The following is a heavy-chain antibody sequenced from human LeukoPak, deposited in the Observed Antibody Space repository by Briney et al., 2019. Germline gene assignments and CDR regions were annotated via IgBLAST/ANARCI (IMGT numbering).Heavy chain of an antibody. CDR2: ISGSGGST. J-gene: IGHJ4*02. CDR3: AKVGPYYYDSSGYSLDY. CDR1: GFTFSSYA. V-gene: IGHV3-23*01. Sequence: GGSLRLSCAASGFTFSSYAMSWVRQAPGKGLEWISAISGSGGSTYYADSVKGRFTISRDNSKNTLYLQMNSLRAEDTAVYYCAKVGPYYYDSSGYSLDYWGQGTLVTVSS. D-gene: IGHD3-22*01.